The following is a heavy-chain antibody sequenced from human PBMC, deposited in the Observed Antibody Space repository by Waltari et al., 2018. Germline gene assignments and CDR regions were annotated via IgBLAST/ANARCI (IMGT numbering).Heavy chain of an antibody. CDR2: IYYSGST. CDR3: ARVAGDFWSGYSPSYYYMDV. Sequence: QVQLQESGPGLVKPSETLSLTCTVSGGSISSYYWRWLRQPPGTGLEWIGYIYYSGSTNYNPSLKSRVTISVDTSKNQFSLKLSSVTAADTAVYYCARVAGDFWSGYSPSYYYMDVWGKGTTVTISS. J-gene: IGHJ6*03. D-gene: IGHD3-3*01. V-gene: IGHV4-59*01. CDR1: GGSISSYY.